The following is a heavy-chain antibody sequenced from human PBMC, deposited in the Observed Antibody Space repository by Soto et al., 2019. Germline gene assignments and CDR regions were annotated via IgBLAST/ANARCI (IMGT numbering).Heavy chain of an antibody. CDR3: ARAVSSTPEYYYYGMDV. CDR2: IYPGDSDT. J-gene: IGHJ6*02. Sequence: PGESLKISCKGSGYSVTSYWISWVRQMPGKGLEWMGIIYPGDSDTRYSPSFQGQVTISADKSISTAYLQWSSLKASDTAMYYCARAVSSTPEYYYYGMDVWGQGTTVTVSS. V-gene: IGHV5-51*01. CDR1: GYSVTSYW. D-gene: IGHD6-6*01.